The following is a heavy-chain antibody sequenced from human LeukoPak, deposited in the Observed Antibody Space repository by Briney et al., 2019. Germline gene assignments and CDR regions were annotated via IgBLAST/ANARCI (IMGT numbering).Heavy chain of an antibody. D-gene: IGHD1-26*01. CDR3: ITGYQLSGNYYEY. J-gene: IGHJ4*02. CDR1: GFTFSGSA. V-gene: IGHV3-73*01. Sequence: SGGSLRLSCAASGFTFSGSAMHWVRQASGKGLEWVGRIRSKANNYATAYAASVKGRFTISRDDSKNTAYLQMNSPKTEDTAVYYCITGYQLSGNYYEYWGQGTLVTVSS. CDR2: IRSKANNYAT.